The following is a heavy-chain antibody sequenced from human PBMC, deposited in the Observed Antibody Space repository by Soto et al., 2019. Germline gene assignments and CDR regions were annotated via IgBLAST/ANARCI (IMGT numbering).Heavy chain of an antibody. CDR1: GGTFSSYA. V-gene: IGHV1-69*01. D-gene: IGHD2-2*01. J-gene: IGHJ6*02. CDR3: ARSQGSSTSLEIYYYYYYGMDV. CDR2: IIPISGTA. Sequence: HVELVQSGAEVKKPGSSVKVSCKASGGTFSSYAISWVRQAPGQGLEWMRGIIPISGTANYAQKFQGRVTITADESTSTAYMELSSLRSEDTAVYYCARSQGSSTSLEIYYYYYYGMDVWGQGTTFIVSS.